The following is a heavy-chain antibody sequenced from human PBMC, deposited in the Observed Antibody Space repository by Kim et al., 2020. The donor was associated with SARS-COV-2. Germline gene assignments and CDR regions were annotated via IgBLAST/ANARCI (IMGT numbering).Heavy chain of an antibody. Sequence: GGSLRLSCAASGFTFSSYSMNWVRQAPGKGLEWVSYISSGSSYIYNADSVKGRFTISRDNAKNSLYLQMNSLRAEDTAVYYCAIGGHMVPTRFDYWGQGTLVTVSS. V-gene: IGHV3-21*01. CDR3: AIGGHMVPTRFDY. CDR1: GFTFSSYS. J-gene: IGHJ4*02. CDR2: ISSGSSYI. D-gene: IGHD3-10*01.